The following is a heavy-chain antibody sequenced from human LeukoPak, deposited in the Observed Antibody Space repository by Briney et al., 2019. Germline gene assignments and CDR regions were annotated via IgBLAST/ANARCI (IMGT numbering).Heavy chain of an antibody. D-gene: IGHD2-2*01. CDR1: GFTFSSYS. V-gene: IGHV3-21*01. J-gene: IGHJ4*02. CDR3: AREEYCSSTSCYPGTFDY. CDR2: ISSSSSYI. Sequence: GGSLRLSCAASGFTFSSYSMNWVRQAPGKGLEWVSSISSSSSYIYYADSVKGRFTISRDNAKNSLYLQMNSLRAEDTAVCYCAREEYCSSTSCYPGTFDYWGQGTLVTVSS.